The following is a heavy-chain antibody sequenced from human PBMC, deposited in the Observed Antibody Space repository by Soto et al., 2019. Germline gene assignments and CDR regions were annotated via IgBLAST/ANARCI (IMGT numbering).Heavy chain of an antibody. CDR3: TGGGGWLTDY. V-gene: IGHV4-59*01. CDR2: IDYSGST. CDR1: GDFLSTVY. D-gene: IGHD5-12*01. Sequence: QVQLQESGPGLVKPSETLSLTCTVSGDFLSTVYWGWFRQPPGKGLEWIGYIDYSGSTDYNPSLKSRVTMSLDTSKNHFSLKLSSVTAADTALYYCTGGGGWLTDYWGQGTLVTVSS. J-gene: IGHJ4*02.